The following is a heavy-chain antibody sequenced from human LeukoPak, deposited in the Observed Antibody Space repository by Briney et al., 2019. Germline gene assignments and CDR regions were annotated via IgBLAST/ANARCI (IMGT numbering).Heavy chain of an antibody. V-gene: IGHV1-69*01. CDR2: IIPIFGTA. D-gene: IGHD2-15*01. J-gene: IGHJ4*02. CDR1: GGTFSSYA. CDR3: AREQCCSGGSCYGY. Sequence: SVKVSCKASGGTFSSYAISRVRQAPGQGLEWMGGIIPIFGTANYAQKFQGRVTITADESTSTAYMELSSLRSEDTAVYYCAREQCCSGGSCYGYWGQGTLVTVSS.